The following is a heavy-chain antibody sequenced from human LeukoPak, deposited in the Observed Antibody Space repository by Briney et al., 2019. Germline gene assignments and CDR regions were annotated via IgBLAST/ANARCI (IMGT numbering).Heavy chain of an antibody. CDR2: IIPILGIA. Sequence: ASVKVSCKASGGTFSSYAISWVRQAPGQRLEWMGRIIPILGIANYAQKFQGRVTITADKSTSTAYMELSSLRSEDTAVYYCARAWDYNYDSPIDYWGQGTLVTVSS. CDR3: ARAWDYNYDSPIDY. CDR1: GGTFSSYA. D-gene: IGHD5-24*01. V-gene: IGHV1-69*04. J-gene: IGHJ4*02.